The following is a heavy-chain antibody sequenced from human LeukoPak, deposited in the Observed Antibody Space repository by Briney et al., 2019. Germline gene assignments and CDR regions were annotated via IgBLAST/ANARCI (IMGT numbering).Heavy chain of an antibody. J-gene: IGHJ4*02. D-gene: IGHD3-9*01. V-gene: IGHV1-3*01. Sequence: GASVKVSCKASGYTFTSYAMHWVRQAPGQRLEWMGWINAGNGNTKYSQKFQGRVTITRDTSASTAYTELSSLRSEDTAVYYCARAIRYYDILTGYSPYYFDYWGQGTLVTVSS. CDR1: GYTFTSYA. CDR3: ARAIRYYDILTGYSPYYFDY. CDR2: INAGNGNT.